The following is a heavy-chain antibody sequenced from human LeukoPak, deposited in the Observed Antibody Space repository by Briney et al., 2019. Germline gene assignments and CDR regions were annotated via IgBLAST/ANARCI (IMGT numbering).Heavy chain of an antibody. J-gene: IGHJ4*02. D-gene: IGHD3-22*01. CDR1: GFTVSSNY. V-gene: IGHV3-66*01. CDR3: ARDYYDSSGYFRTDY. Sequence: PGGSLRLSCAASGFTVSSNYMSWVRQAPGKGLEWVSVIYSGGSTYYADSVKGRFTISRDNSKNTLYLQMNSLRAEDTAVYYCARDYYDSSGYFRTDYWGQGTLVTVSS. CDR2: IYSGGST.